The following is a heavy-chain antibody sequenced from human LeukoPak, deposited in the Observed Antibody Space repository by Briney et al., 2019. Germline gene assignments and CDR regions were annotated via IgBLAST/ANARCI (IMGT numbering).Heavy chain of an antibody. CDR2: IKQDGSER. CDR3: ARGRISGV. V-gene: IGHV3-7*04. J-gene: IGHJ4*02. D-gene: IGHD3-10*01. CDR1: GXTFSSYW. Sequence: PGGSLRLSCAASGXTFSSYWVSWVRQAPGKGLEWVANIKQDGSERYYVDSVKGRFTISRDNAKNSLYLQMNSLRAEDTAVYYCARGRISGVWGQGTLVTVSS.